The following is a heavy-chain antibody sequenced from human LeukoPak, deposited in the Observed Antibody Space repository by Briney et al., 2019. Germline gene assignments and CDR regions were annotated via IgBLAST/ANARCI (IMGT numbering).Heavy chain of an antibody. CDR2: IKEDGSEK. CDR1: GFTFSNYW. J-gene: IGHJ4*02. CDR3: ASGRQLGY. D-gene: IGHD6-13*01. V-gene: IGHV3-7*01. Sequence: GGSLSLSCAASGFTFSNYWMSWVRQAPGKGLEWVANIKEDGSEKYYVDSVKGRFTISRDNARNSLYLQMNSLRAEDTAVYYCASGRQLGYWGQGALVTVSS.